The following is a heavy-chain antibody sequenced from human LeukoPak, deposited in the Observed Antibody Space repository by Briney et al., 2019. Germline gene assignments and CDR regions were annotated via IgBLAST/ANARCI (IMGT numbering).Heavy chain of an antibody. CDR3: VRGDWYFES. D-gene: IGHD2-21*01. J-gene: IGHJ4*02. Sequence: PGGSLRLSCATSGFNFSDSRMTWVRQAPGKGLQWVANINRDGTEKHFLDSVEGRFTISRDNAKKSLYLQMSSLRPQDTALYFCVRGDWYFESWSQGTLVTVSS. CDR1: GFNFSDSR. CDR2: INRDGTEK. V-gene: IGHV3-7*04.